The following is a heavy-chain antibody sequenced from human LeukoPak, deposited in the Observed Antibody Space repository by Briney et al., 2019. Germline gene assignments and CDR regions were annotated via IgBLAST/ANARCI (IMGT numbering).Heavy chain of an antibody. V-gene: IGHV3-7*01. CDR2: IKQDGSEK. D-gene: IGHD3-10*01. CDR3: ARERVSMVRGGFDY. Sequence: PVGSLRLSCEASGFTFSSYWMSWVRQAPGKGLEWVANIKQDGSEKYYVDSVKGRFTISRDNAKHSPYLLMNSLRAEDTAVYYCARERVSMVRGGFDYWGQGTLVTVSS. J-gene: IGHJ4*02. CDR1: GFTFSSYW.